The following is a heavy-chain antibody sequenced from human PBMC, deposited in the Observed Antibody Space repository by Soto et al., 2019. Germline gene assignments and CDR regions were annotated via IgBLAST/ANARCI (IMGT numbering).Heavy chain of an antibody. CDR1: GYTFTSYD. V-gene: IGHV1-8*01. D-gene: IGHD6-13*01. Sequence: ASVKVSCKASGYTFTSYDINWLRQATGQGLEWMGWMNPNSGNTGYAQKFQGRVTMTRNTSISTAYMELSSLRSEDTAVYYCARGRIAAAGTVWFDPWGQGTLVTV. CDR3: ARGRIAAAGTVWFDP. J-gene: IGHJ5*02. CDR2: MNPNSGNT.